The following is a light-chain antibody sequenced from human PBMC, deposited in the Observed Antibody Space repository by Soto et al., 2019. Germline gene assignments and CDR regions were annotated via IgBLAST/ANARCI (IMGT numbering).Light chain of an antibody. Sequence: QSVLTQPPSASGTPGQRVTISCSGSRCDIGSNAVSWYQQLQATAPKLLIYNDNKRPSGVPARFSASKSGTSASLAISGLQSEDEADYYCEAWDDSLNDRGVFGGGTKLTVL. CDR3: EAWDDSLNDRGV. CDR1: RCDIGSNA. CDR2: NDN. V-gene: IGLV1-44*01. J-gene: IGLJ3*02.